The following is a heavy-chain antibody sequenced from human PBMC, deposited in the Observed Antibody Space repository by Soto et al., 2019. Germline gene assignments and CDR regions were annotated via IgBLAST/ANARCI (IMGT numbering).Heavy chain of an antibody. D-gene: IGHD3-10*01. Sequence: PGGSLRLSCAASGFTFSSYWMHWVRQAPGKGLVWVSRINSDGSSTSYADSVKGRFTISRDNAKNTLYLQMNSLRAEDTAVYYCARALFIWFGEPQYNWFDPWGQGTLVTVSS. CDR1: GFTFSSYW. J-gene: IGHJ5*02. CDR3: ARALFIWFGEPQYNWFDP. CDR2: INSDGSST. V-gene: IGHV3-74*01.